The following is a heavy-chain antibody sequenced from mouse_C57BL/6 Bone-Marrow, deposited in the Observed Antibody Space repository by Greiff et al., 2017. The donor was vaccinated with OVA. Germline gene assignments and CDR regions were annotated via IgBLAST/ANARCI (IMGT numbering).Heavy chain of an antibody. Sequence: VKLVESGPELVKPGASVKISCKASGYAFSSSWMNWVKQRPGKGLEWIGRIYPGDGDTKYNGKFKGKATLPADKSSSTAYMQLSSLTSADSAVYFCARHEDGYYASYFDYWGQGTTLTVSS. CDR2: IYPGDGDT. CDR1: GYAFSSSW. CDR3: ARHEDGYYASYFDY. D-gene: IGHD2-3*01. J-gene: IGHJ2*01. V-gene: IGHV1-82*01.